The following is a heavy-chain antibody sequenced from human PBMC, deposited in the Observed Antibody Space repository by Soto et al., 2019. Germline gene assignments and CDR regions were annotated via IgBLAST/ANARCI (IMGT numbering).Heavy chain of an antibody. J-gene: IGHJ6*03. V-gene: IGHV3-11*01. CDR3: ARGSFGAATPPYYYYYYMDV. CDR2: ISSSGSTI. CDR1: GFTFSDYY. D-gene: IGHD2-2*02. Sequence: GGSLRLSCAASGFTFSDYYMSWIRQAPGKGLEWVSYISSSGSTIYYADSVKGRFTISRDNAKNSLYLQMNSLRAEDTAVYYCARGSFGAATPPYYYYYYMDVWGKGTTVTVSS.